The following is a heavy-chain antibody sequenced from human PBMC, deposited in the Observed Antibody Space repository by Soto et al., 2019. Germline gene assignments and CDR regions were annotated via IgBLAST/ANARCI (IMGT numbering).Heavy chain of an antibody. V-gene: IGHV3-23*01. J-gene: IGHJ3*02. D-gene: IGHD3-10*01. Sequence: EVQLLESGGGLVQPGGSLRLSCAASGFTFSSYAMSWVRQAPGKGLEWVSAISGSGGSTYYADSVKGRFTISRGNSKNTLYLQMSSLRAEDTAVYYCAKSRGGSGSYADAFDICGQGTMVTVSS. CDR1: GFTFSSYA. CDR2: ISGSGGST. CDR3: AKSRGGSGSYADAFDI.